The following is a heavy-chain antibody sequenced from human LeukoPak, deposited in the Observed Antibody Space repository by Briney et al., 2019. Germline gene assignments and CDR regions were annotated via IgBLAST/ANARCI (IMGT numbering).Heavy chain of an antibody. D-gene: IGHD6-19*01. CDR2: ISVYNGNT. CDR3: ARDLRGGSYPPPFDY. V-gene: IGHV1-18*04. CDR1: GYTFTNYG. Sequence: ASVKVSCKASGYTFTNYGISWVRQAPGQGLEWMGWISVYNGNTNYAENLQGRVTVTTDTSTNTAYMELRSLRSDDTAVYYCARDLRGGSYPPPFDYWGQGTLVTVSS. J-gene: IGHJ4*02.